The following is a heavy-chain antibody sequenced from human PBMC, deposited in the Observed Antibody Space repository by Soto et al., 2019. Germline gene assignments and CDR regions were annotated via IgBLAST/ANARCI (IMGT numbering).Heavy chain of an antibody. D-gene: IGHD2-8*02. V-gene: IGHV4-34*01. Sequence: PSETLSLTCAVYGGCFSGYYWTWIRQPPGTGLEWIGEINHSGSTNYNPSLKSRVTISVDTSKNQLSLKLTSVTAADTAVYYCAREKITGLFDYWGQGTLVTVSS. CDR2: INHSGST. CDR1: GGCFSGYY. J-gene: IGHJ4*02. CDR3: AREKITGLFDY.